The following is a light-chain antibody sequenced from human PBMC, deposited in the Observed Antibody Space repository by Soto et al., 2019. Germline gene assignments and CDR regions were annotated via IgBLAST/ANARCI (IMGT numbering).Light chain of an antibody. CDR1: QSLSNNF. Sequence: DIVLTQSPGTLSLSPGDRAALSCGDSQSLSNNFLAWYQQKPGQAPRLLISGATSRATGIPDRFSGSGSGTDFTLTITRVEPEGFAVYYCQQYATSPLTFGGGTKVEIK. CDR3: QQYATSPLT. V-gene: IGKV3-20*01. CDR2: GAT. J-gene: IGKJ4*01.